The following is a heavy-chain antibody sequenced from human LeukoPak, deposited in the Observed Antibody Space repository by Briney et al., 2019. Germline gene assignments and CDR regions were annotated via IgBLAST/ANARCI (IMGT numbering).Heavy chain of an antibody. D-gene: IGHD1-26*01. CDR1: GGSISRYY. Sequence: SETLSLSCTVSGGSISRYYWSWIRQPPGKGLEWVGYIYSTGSTNSNPSLKSRVTISIDTSRNQFSLRLTSVTAADTAVYYCARHESAVGALFYWGQGTLVTVSS. V-gene: IGHV4-59*08. J-gene: IGHJ4*02. CDR2: IYSTGST. CDR3: ARHESAVGALFY.